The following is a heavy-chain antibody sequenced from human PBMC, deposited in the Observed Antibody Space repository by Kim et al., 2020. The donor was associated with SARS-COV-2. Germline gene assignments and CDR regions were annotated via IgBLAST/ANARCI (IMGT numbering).Heavy chain of an antibody. V-gene: IGHV5-51*01. D-gene: IGHD2-21*02. CDR1: GYNFNNNW. J-gene: IGHJ6*02. CDR3: ARHKLYCGGDCYSPKFFYGLDV. CDR2: IYPDDSDT. Sequence: GESLKISCKGSGYNFNNNWIGWVRQMPGKGLEWMGLIYPDDSDTTYSPSFQGQVTISADKSTSTTYLQWSSLKASDTAMYYCARHKLYCGGDCYSPKFFYGLDVWGQGTTFTVAS.